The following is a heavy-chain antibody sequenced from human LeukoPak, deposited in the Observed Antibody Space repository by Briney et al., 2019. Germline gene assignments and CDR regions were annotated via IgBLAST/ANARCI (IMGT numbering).Heavy chain of an antibody. D-gene: IGHD6-19*01. CDR3: ARLIADSSGWSLYYFDY. Sequence: GASVKVSCKASGYTFTGYYMHWVRQAPGQGLEWMGWINPNSGGTNYAQKFQGRVTMTRDTSISTAYMELSRLRSDETAVYYCARLIADSSGWSLYYFDYWGQGTLVTVSS. V-gene: IGHV1-2*02. CDR2: INPNSGGT. CDR1: GYTFTGYY. J-gene: IGHJ4*02.